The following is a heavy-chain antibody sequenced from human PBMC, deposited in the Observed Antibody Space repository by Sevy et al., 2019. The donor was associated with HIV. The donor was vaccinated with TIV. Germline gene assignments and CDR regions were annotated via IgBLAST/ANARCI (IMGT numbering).Heavy chain of an antibody. Sequence: GGSLRLSCAASGFIFSKYFMSWVRQPPGKGLEWVSTLSFGGGEINYADSVKGRFTISRDNSKSSVYLQMNNLRPEDTAVYYCAREGCTKPHDYWGQGTLVTVSS. V-gene: IGHV3-23*01. J-gene: IGHJ4*02. CDR2: LSFGGGEI. CDR3: AREGCTKPHDY. CDR1: GFIFSKYF. D-gene: IGHD2-8*01.